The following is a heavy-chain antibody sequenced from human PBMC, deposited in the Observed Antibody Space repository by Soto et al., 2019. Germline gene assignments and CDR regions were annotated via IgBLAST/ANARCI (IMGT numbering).Heavy chain of an antibody. CDR1: GFTFSSYG. CDR2: ISYDGSNK. Sequence: QVQLVESGGGVVQPGRSLRLSCAASGFTFSSYGMHWVRQAPGKGLEWVAVISYDGSNKYYADSVKGRFTISRDNSKNTLDLQMNSLRAEGTAVYYCAKEGGAVWGQGTTVTVSS. CDR3: AKEGGAV. D-gene: IGHD3-16*01. J-gene: IGHJ6*02. V-gene: IGHV3-30*18.